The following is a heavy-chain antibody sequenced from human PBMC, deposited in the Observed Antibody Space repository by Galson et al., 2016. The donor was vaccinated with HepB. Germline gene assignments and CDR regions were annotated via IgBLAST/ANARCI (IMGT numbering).Heavy chain of an antibody. Sequence: SVKVSCKASGYTFTSYAMHWVRQAPGQRLEWMGWINAGNGNTKYSQKFQGRVTITRDTSASTASMELSRLRSDDTAVYYCARGPLGYYYDRSGSLDFWGQGTLVTVSS. V-gene: IGHV1-3*01. CDR3: ARGPLGYYYDRSGSLDF. CDR1: GYTFTSYA. CDR2: INAGNGNT. D-gene: IGHD3-22*01. J-gene: IGHJ4*02.